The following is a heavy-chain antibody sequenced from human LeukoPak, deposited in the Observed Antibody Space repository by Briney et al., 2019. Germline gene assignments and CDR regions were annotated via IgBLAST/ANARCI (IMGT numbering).Heavy chain of an antibody. CDR1: GGSFSGYY. J-gene: IGHJ3*02. CDR2: INHSGST. V-gene: IGHV4-34*01. CDR3: AREVTGDAFDI. Sequence: SETLSLTCAVYGGSFSGYYWSWIRQPPGKGLEWIGEINHSGSTNYNPSLKSRVTISVDTSKNQFSLKLSSVTAADTAVYYCAREVTGDAFDIWGQGTMVTVSS. D-gene: IGHD1-1*01.